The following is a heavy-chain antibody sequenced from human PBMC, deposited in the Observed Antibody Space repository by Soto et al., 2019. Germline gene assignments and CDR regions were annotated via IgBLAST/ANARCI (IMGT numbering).Heavy chain of an antibody. CDR3: ARRLSDCSGGSCYFHAGGFDI. Sequence: SETLSLTCSVSGGSISSSSYYWGWIRQPPGKGLEWIGSMDYSGTTYYNPSLKGRLTISVDSSNNHFSLGLSSVTAADTAPYYCARRLSDCSGGSCYFHAGGFDIWGQGTMVTVSS. CDR2: MDYSGTT. V-gene: IGHV4-39*02. CDR1: GGSISSSSYY. J-gene: IGHJ3*02. D-gene: IGHD2-15*01.